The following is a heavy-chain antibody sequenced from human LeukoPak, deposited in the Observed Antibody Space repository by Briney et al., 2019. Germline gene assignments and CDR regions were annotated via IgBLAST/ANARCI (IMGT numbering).Heavy chain of an antibody. CDR3: AKGPYDYVWGSEDY. D-gene: IGHD3-16*01. J-gene: IGHJ4*02. V-gene: IGHV3-30*02. Sequence: GGSLRLSCAASGFTFSSYVMHWVRQAPGKGLEWVAFIRYDGSNKYYADSVKGRFTISRDNSKNTLNLQMNSLRAEDTAVYYCAKGPYDYVWGSEDYWGQGPLVTVSS. CDR1: GFTFSSYV. CDR2: IRYDGSNK.